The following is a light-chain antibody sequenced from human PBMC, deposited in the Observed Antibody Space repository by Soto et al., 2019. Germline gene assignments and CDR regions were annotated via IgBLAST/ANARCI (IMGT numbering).Light chain of an antibody. V-gene: IGKV1-5*03. CDR2: ETS. CDR1: QSVNRW. J-gene: IGKJ1*01. Sequence: DIQMTQSPSTLSASVGDRVTITCRASQSVNRWLAWYQQKPGTAPKLLIYETSSLESGVPSRFGGSGSGTEFTLTISSLQPDDFATYYCQQFNTSPWTFGQGTKVDIK. CDR3: QQFNTSPWT.